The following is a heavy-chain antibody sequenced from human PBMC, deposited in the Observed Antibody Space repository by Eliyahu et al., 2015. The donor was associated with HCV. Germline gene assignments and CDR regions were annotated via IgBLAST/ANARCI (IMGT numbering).Heavy chain of an antibody. J-gene: IGHJ5*02. CDR2: IHYSGGT. CDR1: GCSITTYX. D-gene: IGHD6-19*01. CDR3: ASGGGGIAVAGTGGWFDP. V-gene: IGHV4-59*01. Sequence: QVQLQESGPGLVKPSETLSLTCTVSGCSITTYXWSWIRQPPGKGRXWIGYIHYSGGTTHXPSLKXRASISVDTSKNQFSLKLXSVTAADTAVYYCASGGGGIAVAGTGGWFDPWGQGTLVTVSS.